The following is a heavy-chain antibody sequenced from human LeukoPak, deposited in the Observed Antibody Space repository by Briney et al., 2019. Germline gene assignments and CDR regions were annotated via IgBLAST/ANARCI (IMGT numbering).Heavy chain of an antibody. V-gene: IGHV3-21*01. CDR1: AFTFSSYS. CDR3: ARVGYCSSSTCRNYFDY. J-gene: IGHJ4*02. CDR2: ISSSGSYI. D-gene: IGHD2-2*01. Sequence: PGGSLRLSCAASAFTFSSYSMNWVRQAPGKGLEWVSSISSSGSYIYYADSVKGRFTISRDNAKNSLHLQMNSLRAEDTAVYYCARVGYCSSSTCRNYFDYWGQGTLVTVSS.